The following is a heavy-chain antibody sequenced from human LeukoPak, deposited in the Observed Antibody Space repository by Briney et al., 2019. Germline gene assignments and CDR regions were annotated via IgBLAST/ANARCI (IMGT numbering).Heavy chain of an antibody. CDR1: GFSLSTTRVG. CDR3: AHSMVGERSPPFDY. Sequence: SGPTPVKPTQTPTLTLTFSGFSLSTTRVGGGWIRQPPGMALERLALIYWDDDKCSRPSPQSRPTITNETSKNQVLPTMTMMEPVDTATYYCAHSMVGERSPPFDYWGQGTQVTVSS. V-gene: IGHV2-5*02. D-gene: IGHD3-10*01. CDR2: IYWDDDK. J-gene: IGHJ4*02.